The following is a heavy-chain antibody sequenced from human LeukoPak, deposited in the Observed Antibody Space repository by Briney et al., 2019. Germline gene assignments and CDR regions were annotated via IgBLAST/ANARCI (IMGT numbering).Heavy chain of an antibody. CDR2: IYYSGST. J-gene: IGHJ4*02. V-gene: IGHV4-39*01. CDR3: ARHVVDVDLAYCGGDCSNPIDY. D-gene: IGHD2-21*02. CDR1: GGSIGSSSYY. Sequence: SETLSLTCTVSGGSIGSSSYYWGWIRQPPGKGLEWIGSIYYSGSTYYNPSLKSRVTISVDTSKNQFSLKLSSVTAADTAVYYCARHVVDVDLAYCGGDCSNPIDYWGQGTLVTVSS.